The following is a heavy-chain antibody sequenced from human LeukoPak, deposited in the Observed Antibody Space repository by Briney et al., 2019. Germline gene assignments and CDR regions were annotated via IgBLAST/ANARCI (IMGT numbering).Heavy chain of an antibody. D-gene: IGHD3-22*01. CDR2: INSDGSST. Sequence: GGSLRLSCAASGFTISSYWMHWVRQAPGKGLVWVSRINSDGSSTSYADSVKGRFTISRDNAKNTLYLQMNSLRAEDTAVYYCAKTDSSDYSYFFDYWGQGTLVTVSS. CDR3: AKTDSSDYSYFFDY. J-gene: IGHJ4*02. CDR1: GFTISSYW. V-gene: IGHV3-74*01.